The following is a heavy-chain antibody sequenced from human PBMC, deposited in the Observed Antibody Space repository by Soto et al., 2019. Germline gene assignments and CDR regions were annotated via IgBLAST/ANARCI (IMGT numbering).Heavy chain of an antibody. V-gene: IGHV1-24*01. CDR1: GYTLTELS. J-gene: IGHJ3*02. Sequence: ASVKVSCKVSGYTLTELSMHWVRQAPGKGLEWMGGFDPEDGETIYAQKFQGRVTMTEDTSTDTAYMELSSLRSEDTAVYYCATLPRSGSYLISGAFDIWGQGTMVTVSS. D-gene: IGHD3-10*01. CDR2: FDPEDGET. CDR3: ATLPRSGSYLISGAFDI.